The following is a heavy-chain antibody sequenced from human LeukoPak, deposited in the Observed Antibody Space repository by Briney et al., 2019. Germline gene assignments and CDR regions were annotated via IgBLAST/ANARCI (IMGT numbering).Heavy chain of an antibody. V-gene: IGHV1-8*01. Sequence: ASVKVSCKASGYTFTSYDINWVRQATGQGLEWMGWMNPNSGNTGYAQKFQGRVTMTRNTSISTAYMELSSLRSEDTAVYYCARTPRLRGYMDVRGKGTTVTVSS. CDR2: MNPNSGNT. CDR3: ARTPRLRGYMDV. CDR1: GYTFTSYD. J-gene: IGHJ6*03.